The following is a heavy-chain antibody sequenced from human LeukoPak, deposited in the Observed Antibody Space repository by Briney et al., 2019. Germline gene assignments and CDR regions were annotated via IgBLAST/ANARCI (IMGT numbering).Heavy chain of an antibody. CDR2: MYYSGST. V-gene: IGHV4-59*01. J-gene: IGHJ3*02. CDR1: GGSISSYY. Sequence: SETLSLTCTVSGGSISSYYWSWIRQPPGKGLEWIGYMYYSGSTNYNPSTNYNPSLKSRVTISVDTSKNQFSLNLTSVTAEDTAVYYCASPPPSRHPGWYGDAFDIWGQGTMVTVSS. D-gene: IGHD6-19*01. CDR3: ASPPPSRHPGWYGDAFDI.